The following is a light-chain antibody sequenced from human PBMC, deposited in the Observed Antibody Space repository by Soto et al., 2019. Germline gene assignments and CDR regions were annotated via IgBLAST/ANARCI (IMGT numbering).Light chain of an antibody. CDR1: QDITNY. J-gene: IGKJ5*01. V-gene: IGKV1-33*01. CDR3: QQCDSPPLT. Sequence: DIQMTQSPSSLSASVGDRVTIICQASQDITNYLNWYQQKPGKAPKLLIHDSSNLETGVPSRFSGSGSGTYFSVTISSQQPEDIATYFCQQCDSPPLTFGQGTRLEIK. CDR2: DSS.